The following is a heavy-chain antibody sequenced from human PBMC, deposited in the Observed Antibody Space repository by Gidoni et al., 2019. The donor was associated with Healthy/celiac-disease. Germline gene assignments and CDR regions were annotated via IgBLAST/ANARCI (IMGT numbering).Heavy chain of an antibody. CDR3: ARQVLRGGWDAFDI. Sequence: QLQLQESGPGLVKPSETLSLTCTVSGGSISSSSYYWGWIRQPPGKGLEWIGSIYYSGSTYYNPSLKSRVTISVDTSKNQFSLKLSSVTAADTAVYYCARQVLRGGWDAFDIWGQGTMVTVSS. CDR2: IYYSGST. CDR1: GGSISSSSYY. J-gene: IGHJ3*02. V-gene: IGHV4-39*01.